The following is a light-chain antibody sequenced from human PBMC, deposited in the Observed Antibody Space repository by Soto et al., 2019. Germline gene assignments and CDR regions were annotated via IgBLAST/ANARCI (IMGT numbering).Light chain of an antibody. V-gene: IGLV2-14*01. CDR2: EVS. Sequence: QSALTQPASVSGSPGQSITISCTGTSSDVGGYNYVSWYQQHPGKAPKLLISEVSNRPSGVSNRFSGSKSGNTASLTISGLQAEDEADYYCSSYTSNNTPGVFGGGTKVTVL. CDR1: SSDVGGYNY. CDR3: SSYTSNNTPGV. J-gene: IGLJ3*02.